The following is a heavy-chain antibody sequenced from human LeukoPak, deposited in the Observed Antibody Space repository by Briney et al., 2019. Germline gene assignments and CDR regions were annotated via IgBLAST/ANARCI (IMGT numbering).Heavy chain of an antibody. V-gene: IGHV1-18*01. D-gene: IGHD3-22*01. CDR1: GYTFTSYG. Sequence: ASVKVSCKASGYTFTSYGISWVRQAPGQGLEWMGWISAYNGSTNYAQKLQGRVTMTTDTSTSTAYMELRSLRSDDTAVYYCARGSGDSSGYYYHYYGMDVWGQGTTVTVSS. CDR3: ARGSGDSSGYYYHYYGMDV. CDR2: ISAYNGST. J-gene: IGHJ6*02.